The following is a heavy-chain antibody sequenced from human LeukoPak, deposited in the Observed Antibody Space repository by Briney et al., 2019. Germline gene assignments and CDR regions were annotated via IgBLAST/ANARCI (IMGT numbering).Heavy chain of an antibody. CDR1: GFTFSSYG. CDR3: AKTTYSNYAHYYYYYMDV. Sequence: GRSLRLSCAASGFTFSSYGMHWVRQAPGKGLEWVAVISYDGSNKYYADSVKGRFTISRDNSKNTLYLQMNSLRAEDTAVYYCAKTTYSNYAHYYYYYMDVWGKGTTVTVSS. D-gene: IGHD4-11*01. J-gene: IGHJ6*03. CDR2: ISYDGSNK. V-gene: IGHV3-30*18.